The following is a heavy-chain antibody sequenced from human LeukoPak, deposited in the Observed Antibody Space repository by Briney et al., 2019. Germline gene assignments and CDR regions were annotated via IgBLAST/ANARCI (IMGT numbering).Heavy chain of an antibody. CDR3: ARGPGQLVVRGDF. Sequence: GASVKVSCGASGYTFTNYGISWVRQAPGQGLEWMGWISAYNGDTNSAQTFQGRVTMTTDTSTNTAYMELRNRRSDDTAVYYCARGPGQLVVRGDFWGQGTLVTVSS. D-gene: IGHD6-13*01. CDR2: ISAYNGDT. CDR1: GYTFTNYG. V-gene: IGHV1-18*01. J-gene: IGHJ4*02.